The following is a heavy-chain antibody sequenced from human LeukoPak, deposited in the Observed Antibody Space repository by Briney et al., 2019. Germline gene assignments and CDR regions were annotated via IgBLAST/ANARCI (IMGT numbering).Heavy chain of an antibody. CDR3: ATYSSSNAREFQY. D-gene: IGHD2-2*01. Sequence: GGSLRLSCAASGFTFSNYWMSWVRQAPGKGLEWVANIKQDGSEKYYVDSVRGRFTISRDNAKVSLYLQMNSLRAEDTAVYYCATYSSSNAREFQYWGQGTLVTVSS. CDR1: GFTFSNYW. V-gene: IGHV3-7*01. J-gene: IGHJ1*01. CDR2: IKQDGSEK.